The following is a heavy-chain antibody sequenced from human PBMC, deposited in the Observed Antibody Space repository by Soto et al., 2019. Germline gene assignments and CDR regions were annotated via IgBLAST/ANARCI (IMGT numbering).Heavy chain of an antibody. CDR1: GFTFSSYA. Sequence: GGSLRLSCAASGFTFSSYAMHWVRQAPGKGLEWVALIAYDGSNDHYADSVKGRYTISRDNSKNTLYLQINSLRGEDTAVYYCASQDRSGAFLHYWGQGTLVTVSS. D-gene: IGHD3-22*01. J-gene: IGHJ4*02. CDR2: IAYDGSND. V-gene: IGHV3-30*03. CDR3: ASQDRSGAFLHY.